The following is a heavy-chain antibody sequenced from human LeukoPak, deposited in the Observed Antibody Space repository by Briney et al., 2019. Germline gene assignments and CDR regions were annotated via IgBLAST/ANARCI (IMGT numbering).Heavy chain of an antibody. CDR1: GFTFSTFA. J-gene: IGHJ4*02. Sequence: GGSLRLSCAASGFTFSTFAMIWVRQPPGKGLEWVSSIFPSGGEIHYADSVRGRFTISRDNSKSTLSLQMNSLRAEDTAIYYCARGGYYYGSGSYSGFDYWGQGTLVTVSS. V-gene: IGHV3-23*01. CDR3: ARGGYYYGSGSYSGFDY. D-gene: IGHD3-10*01. CDR2: IFPSGGEI.